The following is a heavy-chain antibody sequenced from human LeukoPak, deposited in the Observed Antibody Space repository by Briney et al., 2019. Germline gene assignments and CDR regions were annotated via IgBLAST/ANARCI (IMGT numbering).Heavy chain of an antibody. V-gene: IGHV4-4*03. D-gene: IGHD3-22*01. CDR1: GDSISSTNW. CDR2: IYHSGTT. CDR3: ATSSRGYYDSSGYLLY. Sequence: PPETRSLTCAVSGDSISSTNWWSWVRQPPGKGLEWIGEIYHSGTTNYNPSLKSRVTMSVDKSKNQFSLKLSFVTAADTAVYYCATSSRGYYDSSGYLLYWGQGTLVTVSS. J-gene: IGHJ4*02.